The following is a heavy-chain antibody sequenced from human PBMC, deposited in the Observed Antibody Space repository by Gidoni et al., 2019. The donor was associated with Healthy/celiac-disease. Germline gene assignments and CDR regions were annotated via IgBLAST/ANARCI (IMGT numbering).Heavy chain of an antibody. V-gene: IGHV3-30-3*01. J-gene: IGHJ4*02. CDR3: ARDELRSGYFDY. Sequence: QVQLVESGGGVVQPGRSLRLSCAASGFTFSSYAMHWVRQAPGKGLEWVAVISYDGSNKYYADSVKGRFTISRDNSKNTLYLQMNSLRAEDTAVYYCARDELRSGYFDYWGQGTLVTVSS. CDR1: GFTFSSYA. CDR2: ISYDGSNK. D-gene: IGHD3-3*01.